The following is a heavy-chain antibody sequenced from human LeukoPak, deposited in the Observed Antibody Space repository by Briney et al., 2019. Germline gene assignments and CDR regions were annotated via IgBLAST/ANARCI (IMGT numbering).Heavy chain of an antibody. CDR2: INHSGST. CDR1: GGSFSGYY. CDR3: ARYCSGGSCYNWFDP. D-gene: IGHD2-15*01. Sequence: NTSETLSLTCAVYGGSFSGYYWSWIRQSPGKGLEWIREINHSGSTNYNPSLKSRVTISVDTSKNQFSLKLSSVTAADTAVYYCARYCSGGSCYNWFDPWGQGTLVTVSS. V-gene: IGHV4-34*01. J-gene: IGHJ5*02.